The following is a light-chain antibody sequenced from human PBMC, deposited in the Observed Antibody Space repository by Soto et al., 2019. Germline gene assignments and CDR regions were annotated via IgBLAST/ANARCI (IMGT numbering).Light chain of an antibody. J-gene: IGKJ2*01. CDR2: DAS. V-gene: IGKV1-5*01. CDR3: QQYNNYSYMYT. Sequence: DIQMTQSPSTLSASVGDRVTITCRASQSISSWLAWYQQKPGKAPKLLIYDASSLESGVPSRFSGSGSGTEFTLTISSLQPVDFAIYYCQQYNNYSYMYTFGQGTTLEIK. CDR1: QSISSW.